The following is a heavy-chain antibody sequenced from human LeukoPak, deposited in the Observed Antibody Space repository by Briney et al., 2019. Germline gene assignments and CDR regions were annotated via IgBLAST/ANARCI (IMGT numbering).Heavy chain of an antibody. V-gene: IGHV3-48*03. CDR3: AKDGSYDYYDSSGYYLA. D-gene: IGHD3-22*01. CDR2: ISTSGSII. Sequence: GGSLRLSCAASGFTFSDYEMNWVRQAPGKGLEWILHISTSGSIIHYADSVKGRFTISRDYSQNVVYLQMNSLRAEDTAVYYCAKDGSYDYYDSSGYYLAWGQGTLVTVSS. J-gene: IGHJ4*02. CDR1: GFTFSDYE.